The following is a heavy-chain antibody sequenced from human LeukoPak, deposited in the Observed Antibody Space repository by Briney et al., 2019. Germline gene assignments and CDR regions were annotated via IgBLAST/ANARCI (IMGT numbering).Heavy chain of an antibody. CDR1: GFTFSSYW. V-gene: IGHV3-74*01. CDR2: ISSDGNTR. J-gene: IGHJ3*02. D-gene: IGHD2-15*01. Sequence: GGSLRLSCAASGFTFSSYWMHWVRQVPGRGLVWVSVISSDGNTRNYADSVKGRFTISRDNAKNTVYLQMNSLRAEDTAVYYCARDCGGGSCYGPYDAFDIWGQGTMVTVSS. CDR3: ARDCGGGSCYGPYDAFDI.